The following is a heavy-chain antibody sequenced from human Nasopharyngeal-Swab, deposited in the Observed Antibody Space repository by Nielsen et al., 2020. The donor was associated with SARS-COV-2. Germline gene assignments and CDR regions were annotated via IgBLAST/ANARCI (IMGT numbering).Heavy chain of an antibody. CDR2: LGTAGDT. V-gene: IGHV3-23*01. Sequence: GESLKISCIASGFTSSTSSLTWLRQPPGKGLQWVSTLGTAGDTYYADSVQGRFTISRDNSKNTLYLQMNSLRAEDTAVYYCAREGEGIGWYFDLWGRGTLVTVSS. D-gene: IGHD3-16*01. J-gene: IGHJ2*01. CDR1: GFTSSTSS. CDR3: AREGEGIGWYFDL.